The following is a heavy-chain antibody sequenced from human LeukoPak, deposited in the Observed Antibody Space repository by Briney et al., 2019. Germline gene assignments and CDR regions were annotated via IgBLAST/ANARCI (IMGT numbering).Heavy chain of an antibody. Sequence: SETLSLTCTVSAGSISSDSYYWGWIRQPPGKGLEWIGTIYYSGNTYYNPSLKSRLTISVDTSKNQFSLKLRSVTAADTALYYCASTSPKYYYESSGYSSLFDNWGQGTLVTVPS. J-gene: IGHJ4*02. D-gene: IGHD3-22*01. CDR2: IYYSGNT. V-gene: IGHV4-39*07. CDR1: AGSISSDSYY. CDR3: ASTSPKYYYESSGYSSLFDN.